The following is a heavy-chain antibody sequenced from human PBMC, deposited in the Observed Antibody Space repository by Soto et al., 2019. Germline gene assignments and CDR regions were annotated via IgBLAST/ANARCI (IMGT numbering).Heavy chain of an antibody. Sequence: QVQLVESGGGVVQPGRSLRLSCAASGFTFSSYAMHWVRQAPGKGLGWVAVISYDGSNKYYADSVKGRFTISRDNSKNTLYLQMNSLRAKDTAVYYCARGLEIGVGDYGFVYWGQGTLVTVSS. V-gene: IGHV3-30-3*01. CDR1: GFTFSSYA. D-gene: IGHD4-17*01. J-gene: IGHJ4*02. CDR2: ISYDGSNK. CDR3: ARGLEIGVGDYGFVY.